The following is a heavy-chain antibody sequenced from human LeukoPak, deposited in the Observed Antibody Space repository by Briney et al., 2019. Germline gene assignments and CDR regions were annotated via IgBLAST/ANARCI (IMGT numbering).Heavy chain of an antibody. CDR2: INPNTGST. Sequence: ASVKISCKASGYTFTGYYMHWVRQAPGQRLEWRGWINPNTGSTNYAQKFHARVTMTTDKSTSTAYMELSRLGSDDTAVYYCAREGHQLLAPIRGDFVMWGQGTMVTVSS. D-gene: IGHD3-10*01. J-gene: IGHJ3*02. CDR1: GYTFTGYY. V-gene: IGHV1-2*02. CDR3: AREGHQLLAPIRGDFVM.